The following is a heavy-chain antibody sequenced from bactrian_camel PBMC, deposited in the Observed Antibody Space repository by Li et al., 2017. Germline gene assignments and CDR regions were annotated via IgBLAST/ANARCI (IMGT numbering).Heavy chain of an antibody. CDR1: GFTFSRCA. D-gene: IGHD3*01. J-gene: IGHJ6*01. CDR2: IYAGDDFA. CDR3: AKGWGGRAQVPPP. Sequence: VQLVESGGGLVQPGGSLRLSCAASGFTFSRCAMNWVRQAPGKGLEWVSTIYAGDDFATYADSVKGRFTASRDDAKNTLYLQLNSLETDDTAMYYCAKGWGGRAQVPPPSGQGTQVTVS. V-gene: IGHV3S44*01.